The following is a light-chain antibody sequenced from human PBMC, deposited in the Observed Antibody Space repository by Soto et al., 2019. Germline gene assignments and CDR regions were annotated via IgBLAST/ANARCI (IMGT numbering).Light chain of an antibody. Sequence: DIVMTQSPDSLAVSLGERATINCKSSQSVLYSSNNKNYLAWYQQKPGQPPKLLIYWASTRESGVPDRFSGSGSGTDFTLTISSLQAEDVAVYYCQQYSTTGGTFGQGTKVEIK. CDR2: WAS. CDR1: QSVLYSSNNKNY. CDR3: QQYSTTGGT. J-gene: IGKJ1*01. V-gene: IGKV4-1*01.